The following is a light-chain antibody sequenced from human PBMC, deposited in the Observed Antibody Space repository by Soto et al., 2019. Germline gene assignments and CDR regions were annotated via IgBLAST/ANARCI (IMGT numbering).Light chain of an antibody. CDR1: QDMNTY. J-gene: IGKJ4*01. CDR2: GAS. CDR3: QQLNSYPLT. Sequence: DVQLTHSPCFVCACVVDRVAMTWLAIQDMNTYIAWYQHTPWKAPKLLIYGASTLQSGVPARFSGSESGAVFTLRISSLQPEDFATYYCQQLNSYPLTFGGGTKVDTK. V-gene: IGKV1-9*01.